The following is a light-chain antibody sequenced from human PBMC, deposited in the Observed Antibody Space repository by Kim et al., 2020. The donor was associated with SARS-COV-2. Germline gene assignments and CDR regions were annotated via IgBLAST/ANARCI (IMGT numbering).Light chain of an antibody. CDR3: QQYISYPYT. Sequence: GDRVTITCRASQSISSWLAWYQQKPGKAPKLLIYDASSLESGVPSRFSGSGSGTAFTLTISSLQPDDFATYYCQQYISYPYTFGQGTKLE. J-gene: IGKJ2*01. CDR1: QSISSW. V-gene: IGKV1-5*01. CDR2: DAS.